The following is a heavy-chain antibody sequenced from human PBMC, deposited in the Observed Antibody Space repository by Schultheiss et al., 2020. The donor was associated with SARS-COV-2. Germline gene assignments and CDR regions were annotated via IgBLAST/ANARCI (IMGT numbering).Heavy chain of an antibody. CDR1: GGSISSGDYY. CDR3: ARGMGGSTLDY. V-gene: IGHV4-61*08. Sequence: SETLSLTCTVSGGSISSGDYYWSWIRQPPGKGLEWIGYIYYSGSTNYNPSLKSRVTISVDTSKNQFSLKLSSVTAADTAVYYCARGMGGSTLDYWGQGTLVTVSS. J-gene: IGHJ4*02. CDR2: IYYSGST. D-gene: IGHD3-16*01.